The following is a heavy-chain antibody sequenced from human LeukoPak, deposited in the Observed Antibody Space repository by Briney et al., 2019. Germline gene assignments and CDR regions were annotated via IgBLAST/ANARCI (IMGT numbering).Heavy chain of an antibody. V-gene: IGHV3-48*01. CDR1: GFTFSSHS. Sequence: GGSLRLSCAASGFTFSSHSMNWVRQAPGKGLEWVSYISSSSSTIYYADSVKGRFTISRDNAKNTVYLQMSSLRVDDTAVYYCAKAASSSWPSYYYGMDVWGQGTTVTVSS. D-gene: IGHD6-13*01. J-gene: IGHJ6*02. CDR2: ISSSSSTI. CDR3: AKAASSSWPSYYYGMDV.